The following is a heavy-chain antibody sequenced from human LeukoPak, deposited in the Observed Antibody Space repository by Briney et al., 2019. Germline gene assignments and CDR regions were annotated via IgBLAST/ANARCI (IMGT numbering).Heavy chain of an antibody. V-gene: IGHV3-64D*09. CDR2: VTYNGGNT. Sequence: GGSLRLSCSASGFTFSSFDMYWVRQAPGKGLEYVSTVTYNGGNTSYADAVKGRFTISRDNSKNTLYLQMSSMRAEDTAVYCCVKARMGASHDFWGQGPLVTVSS. CDR3: VKARMGASHDF. D-gene: IGHD2-8*01. J-gene: IGHJ4*01. CDR1: GFTFSSFD.